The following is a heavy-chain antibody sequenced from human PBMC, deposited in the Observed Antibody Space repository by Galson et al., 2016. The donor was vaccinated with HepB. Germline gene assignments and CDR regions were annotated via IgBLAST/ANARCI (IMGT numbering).Heavy chain of an antibody. Sequence: SLRLSCAASGFTFSAYAMTWVRQVPGQGLEWVPGILDNGETTYYAGSVKGRFTISRDNFKDMLYLQMNNLRADDTAVYYCARAAQWESDFWGQGTLVIVSS. CDR1: GFTFSAYA. J-gene: IGHJ4*02. CDR3: ARAAQWESDF. CDR2: ILDNGETT. V-gene: IGHV3-23*01. D-gene: IGHD1-26*01.